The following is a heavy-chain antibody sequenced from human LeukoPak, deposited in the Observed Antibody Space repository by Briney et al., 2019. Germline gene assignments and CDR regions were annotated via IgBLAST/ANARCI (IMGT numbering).Heavy chain of an antibody. CDR2: IYTSGST. V-gene: IGHV4-4*07. Sequence: SETLSLTCTVSGGSISRYYWSWIRQPAGKGLEWIGRIYTSGSTNYNPSLKSRVTMSVDTSKNQFSLKLSSVTAADTAVYYCARVRRGWFTRRNYYYYYMDVWGKGTTVTVSS. CDR1: GGSISRYY. D-gene: IGHD6-19*01. J-gene: IGHJ6*03. CDR3: ARVRRGWFTRRNYYYYYMDV.